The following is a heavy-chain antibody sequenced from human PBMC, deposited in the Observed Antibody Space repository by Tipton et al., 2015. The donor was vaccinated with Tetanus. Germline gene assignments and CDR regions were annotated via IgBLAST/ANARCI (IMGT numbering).Heavy chain of an antibody. Sequence: TLSLTCAVYGGSFGGYYWTWIRQPPVKGLEWIGEINPSGSTNYNPSLKSRVTISVDTSKNRVSLKLNSVTAADTAVYYCARGSKGSTAWFPDHYGMDVWGQGTTVTVSS. CDR3: ARGSKGSTAWFPDHYGMDV. V-gene: IGHV4-34*01. CDR1: GGSFGGYY. CDR2: INPSGST. D-gene: IGHD6-19*01. J-gene: IGHJ6*02.